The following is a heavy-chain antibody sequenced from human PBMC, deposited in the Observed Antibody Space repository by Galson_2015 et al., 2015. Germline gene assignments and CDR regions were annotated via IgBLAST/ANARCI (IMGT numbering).Heavy chain of an antibody. Sequence: SLRLSCAASGFTFKNYDIHWVRQGTGKGLGWVSAIGTTGDTYYADSVKGRFTISRENAENSLHLQMNSLTAGDTAVYYCTRGVDVTLARDDAFDIWGQGTMVTVSP. D-gene: IGHD3-10*01. CDR3: TRGVDVTLARDDAFDI. J-gene: IGHJ3*02. CDR2: IGTTGDT. V-gene: IGHV3-13*01. CDR1: GFTFKNYD.